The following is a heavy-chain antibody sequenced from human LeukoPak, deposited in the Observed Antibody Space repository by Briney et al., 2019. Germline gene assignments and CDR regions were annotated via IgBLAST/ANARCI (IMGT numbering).Heavy chain of an antibody. CDR1: GGSISSYY. Sequence: SETLSLTCTVSGGSISSYYWSWIRQPPGKGLEWIGYIYYSGSTNYNPSLKSRVTISVDTSKNQFSLKLSSVTAADTAVYYCARDGEASGSYSAFDIWGQGTMVTVSS. V-gene: IGHV4-59*01. D-gene: IGHD1-26*01. J-gene: IGHJ3*02. CDR3: ARDGEASGSYSAFDI. CDR2: IYYSGST.